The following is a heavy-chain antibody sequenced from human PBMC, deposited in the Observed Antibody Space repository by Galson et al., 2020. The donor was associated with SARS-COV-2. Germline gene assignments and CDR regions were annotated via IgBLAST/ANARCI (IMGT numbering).Heavy chain of an antibody. Sequence: TGGSLRLSCAASGFTFSSYSMNWVRQAPGKGLEWVSSISSSSSYIYYADSVKGRFTISRDNAKNSLYLQMNRLRAEDTAVYYCARENYYDSSGYSDAFDIWGQGTMVTVSS. CDR3: ARENYYDSSGYSDAFDI. CDR1: GFTFSSYS. V-gene: IGHV3-21*01. J-gene: IGHJ3*02. D-gene: IGHD3-22*01. CDR2: ISSSSSYI.